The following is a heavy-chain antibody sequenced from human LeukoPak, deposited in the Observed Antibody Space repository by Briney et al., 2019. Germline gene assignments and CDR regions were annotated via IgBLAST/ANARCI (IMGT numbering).Heavy chain of an antibody. J-gene: IGHJ4*02. D-gene: IGHD3-16*02. CDR1: GGSISSSSYY. V-gene: IGHV4-39*01. CDR3: ARQTYDYVWASYRYNPYYFDY. Sequence: SETLSLTCTVSGGSISSSSYYWGWIRQPPGKGLEWIGSIYYSGSTYYNPSLKSRVTISVDTSKNQFSLKLSSVTAADTAVYYCARQTYDYVWASYRYNPYYFDYWGQGTLVTVSS. CDR2: IYYSGST.